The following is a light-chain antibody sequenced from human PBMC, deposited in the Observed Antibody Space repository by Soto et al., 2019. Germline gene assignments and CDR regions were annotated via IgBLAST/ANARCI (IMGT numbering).Light chain of an antibody. J-gene: IGKJ5*01. CDR1: ETVNSN. CDR3: KQYKEWPPFT. Sequence: EMVITQSPATLSVSPGERATLSCRASETVNSNLAWYQQEPGQAPRLLIYGASTRATGIPARFSGSGSGTEFTLTISSLQSEDFAVYYCKQYKEWPPFTFGQGTRLEIK. CDR2: GAS. V-gene: IGKV3-15*01.